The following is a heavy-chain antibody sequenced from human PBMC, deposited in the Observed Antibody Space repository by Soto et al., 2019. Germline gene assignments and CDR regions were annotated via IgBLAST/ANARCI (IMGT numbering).Heavy chain of an antibody. V-gene: IGHV4-39*02. D-gene: IGHD6-13*01. CDR1: GGSISASSYY. CDR3: ARPGGSGWFYFDS. Sequence: SETLSLTCTVSGGSISASSYYWGWIRQPPGKGLEWIGSMDYSGSTYYNPSLKSRVTISVDTSKNHFSLKLTSVTAADTAVYYCARPGGSGWFYFDSRGQGSQVTVSS. J-gene: IGHJ4*02. CDR2: MDYSGST.